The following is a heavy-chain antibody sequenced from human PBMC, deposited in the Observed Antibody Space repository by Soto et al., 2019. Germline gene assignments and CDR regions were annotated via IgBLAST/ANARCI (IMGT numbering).Heavy chain of an antibody. Sequence: SETLSLTCAVYGGSFSGYYWSWIRQPPGKGLEWIGEINHSGSTNYNPSLKSRVTISVDTSKNQFSLKLSSVTAADTAVYYCARAHIVVVVAATPKPTNWFDPWGQGTLVTVSS. CDR1: GGSFSGYY. V-gene: IGHV4-34*01. CDR2: INHSGST. J-gene: IGHJ5*02. D-gene: IGHD2-15*01. CDR3: ARAHIVVVVAATPKPTNWFDP.